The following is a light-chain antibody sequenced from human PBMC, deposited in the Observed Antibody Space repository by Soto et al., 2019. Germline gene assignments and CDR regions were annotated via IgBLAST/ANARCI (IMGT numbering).Light chain of an antibody. V-gene: IGKV1-5*01. CDR2: DAT. CDR1: QIMYTW. J-gene: IGKJ2*01. CDR3: QNYNGD. Sequence: DIQMTQSPSTLSASVGDRVTITCRASQIMYTWLAWYQQKPGKAPKLLIYDATTLESGVPSRFSGSGSGTEFTLTISSLQPDDCATYDCQNYNGDFGQGNKLEI.